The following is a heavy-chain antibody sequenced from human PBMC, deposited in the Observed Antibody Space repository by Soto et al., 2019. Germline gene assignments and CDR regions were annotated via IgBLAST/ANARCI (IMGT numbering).Heavy chain of an antibody. CDR2: IIRILGIT. V-gene: IGHV1-69*02. Sequence: QVQLVQSGAEVRKPGSSVKVSCKASGGTFSSYTICWVRQAPGQGLVWRGRIIRILGITNYAQEFQGRVTITADRSTSPAYMELSSLRSADTAVYYCAKVGAAHASSGQLSSGCGIWGGGTMVTVSS. J-gene: IGHJ3*02. CDR1: GGTFSSYT. D-gene: IGHD2-15*01. CDR3: AKVGAAHASSGQLSSGCGI.